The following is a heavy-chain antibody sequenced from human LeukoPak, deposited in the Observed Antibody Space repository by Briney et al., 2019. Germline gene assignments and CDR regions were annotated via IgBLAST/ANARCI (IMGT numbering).Heavy chain of an antibody. CDR1: GGSISSSSYY. V-gene: IGHV4-39*01. J-gene: IGHJ4*02. Sequence: SETLSLTCAVYGGSISSSSYYWGWIRQPPGKGLEWIGSIYYSGSTYYDPSLKSRVTISVDTSKNQFSLKLSSVTAADTAVYYCARLLHITMVRGVIINYFDYWGQGTLVTVSS. CDR2: IYYSGST. CDR3: ARLLHITMVRGVIINYFDY. D-gene: IGHD3-10*01.